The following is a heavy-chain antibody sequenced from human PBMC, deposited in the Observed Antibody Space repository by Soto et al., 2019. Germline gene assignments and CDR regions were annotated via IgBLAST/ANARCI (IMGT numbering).Heavy chain of an antibody. CDR2: MNPNSCNT. D-gene: IGHD5-12*01. CDR3: AGVHAGSIYDYYCMYV. J-gene: IGHJ6*02. V-gene: IGHV1-8*01. Sequence: QVQLVQSGAEVKKPGASVKVSCKASGYTFTSYAINWVRQATGQGLEWMGWMNPNSCNTGYAQKFQGRVTMTRNTSLSTASMELCSLRSEDTAVYYCAGVHAGSIYDYYCMYVWGQVTTVTVSS. CDR1: GYTFTSYA.